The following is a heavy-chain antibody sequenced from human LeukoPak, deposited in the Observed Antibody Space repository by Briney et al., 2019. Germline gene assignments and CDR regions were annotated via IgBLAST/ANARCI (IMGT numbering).Heavy chain of an antibody. D-gene: IGHD1-26*01. CDR2: ISAYNGNT. J-gene: IGHJ4*02. Sequence: ASVNVSRTASGYTFTSYGISWLCPAPGQGLEWMGWISAYNGNTNYAQEPQGRVTMTTDTSTSTAYMELRSLRSDGTAVYYCARESGSSQDFDYWGQGTLVTVSS. V-gene: IGHV1-18*01. CDR1: GYTFTSYG. CDR3: ARESGSSQDFDY.